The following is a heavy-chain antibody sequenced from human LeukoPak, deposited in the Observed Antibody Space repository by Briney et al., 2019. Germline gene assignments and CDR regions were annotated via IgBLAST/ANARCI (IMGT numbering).Heavy chain of an antibody. J-gene: IGHJ4*02. CDR3: ARDGDSSSWDFDY. Sequence: GGSLRLSCAASGFTFSSYGMHWVRQAPGKGLEWVAVIWYDGSNKYYADSVKGRFTISRDNSKNTLYLQMNSLRAEDTAVYYCARDGDSSSWDFDYWGQGTLVTVSS. D-gene: IGHD6-13*01. V-gene: IGHV3-33*01. CDR1: GFTFSSYG. CDR2: IWYDGSNK.